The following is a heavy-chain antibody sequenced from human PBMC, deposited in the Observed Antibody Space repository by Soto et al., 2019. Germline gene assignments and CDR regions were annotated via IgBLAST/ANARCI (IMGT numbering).Heavy chain of an antibody. CDR3: ARGDYYDFWSGYYRSPEKNYYYYGMDV. CDR1: GGTFSSYA. Sequence: GASVKVSCKASGGTFSSYAISWVRQAPGQGLEWVGGIIPIFGTANYAQKFQGRVTITADESTSTAYMELSSLRSEDTAVYCCARGDYYDFWSGYYRSPEKNYYYYGMDVWGQGTTVTVSS. D-gene: IGHD3-3*01. CDR2: IIPIFGTA. J-gene: IGHJ6*02. V-gene: IGHV1-69*13.